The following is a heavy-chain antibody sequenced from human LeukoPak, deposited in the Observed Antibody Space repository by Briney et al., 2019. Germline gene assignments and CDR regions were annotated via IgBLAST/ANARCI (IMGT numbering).Heavy chain of an antibody. CDR3: TRPPRNDYNDAFDI. D-gene: IGHD5-24*01. Sequence: PGGSLRLSCAASGFTFSNAWMSWVRPAPGKGLEWVGRIRSKAHSYATAYAASVKGRFTISRDDSKNTAYLQMNSLKSDDTAVYYCTRPPRNDYNDAFDIWGQGTMVTVSS. CDR1: GFTFSNAW. CDR2: IRSKAHSYAT. V-gene: IGHV3-73*01. J-gene: IGHJ3*02.